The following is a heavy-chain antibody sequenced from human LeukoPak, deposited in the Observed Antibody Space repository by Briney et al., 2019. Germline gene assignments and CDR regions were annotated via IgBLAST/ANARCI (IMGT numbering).Heavy chain of an antibody. V-gene: IGHV4-30-4*08. CDR3: ARGGLGIVVVPAANDAFDI. D-gene: IGHD2-2*01. J-gene: IGHJ3*02. CDR1: GGSISSGTYY. CDR2: IYYSGST. Sequence: SETLSLTCTVSGGSISSGTYYWSWIRQPPGKGLEWIGYIYYSGSTYYNPSLKSRVTISVDTSKNQFSLKLSSVTAADTAVYYCARGGLGIVVVPAANDAFDIWGQGTMVTVSS.